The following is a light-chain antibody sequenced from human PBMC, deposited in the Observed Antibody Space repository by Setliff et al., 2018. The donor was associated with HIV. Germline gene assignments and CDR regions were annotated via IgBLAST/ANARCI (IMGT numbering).Light chain of an antibody. CDR3: AAWDDSLHGSYV. CDR2: GNI. CDR1: SSNIGAGYD. V-gene: IGLV1-40*01. J-gene: IGLJ1*01. Sequence: QSALTQPPSVSGAPGQRVTITCTGSSSNIGAGYDVHWYQHLPGTAPKLLIFGNINRPSGVPDRFSGSKSGTSASLAITGLQAEDEADYYCAAWDDSLHGSYVFGAGTKVTVL.